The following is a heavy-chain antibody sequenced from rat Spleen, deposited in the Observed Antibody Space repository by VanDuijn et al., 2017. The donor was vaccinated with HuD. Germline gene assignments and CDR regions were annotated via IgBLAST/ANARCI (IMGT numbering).Heavy chain of an antibody. D-gene: IGHD1-11*01. CDR2: ISYDGGNT. V-gene: IGHV5-20*01. CDR1: GFTFSDYY. CDR3: TTGSEDY. Sequence: EVQLVESGGGLVQPGRSLKLSCAASGFTFSDYYMAWVRQAPTRGLEWVASISYDGGNTYYRDSVKGRFTISRDNAKSSLYLQMDSLRSEDTATYYCTTGSEDYWGQGVMVTVSS. J-gene: IGHJ2*01.